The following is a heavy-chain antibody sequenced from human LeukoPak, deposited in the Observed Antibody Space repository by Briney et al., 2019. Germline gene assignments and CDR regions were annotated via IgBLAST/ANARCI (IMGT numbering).Heavy chain of an antibody. CDR3: ARDRLAAALDY. V-gene: IGHV3-30*04. J-gene: IGHJ4*02. Sequence: PGGSLRLSCAASGFTFSSYGMHWVRQGPGKGLGLVAVISYDGSNKYYAASVKGRFTIYRDNSKNTLYLQMNSLRAEDTAVYYCARDRLAAALDYWGQGTLVTVSS. CDR2: ISYDGSNK. CDR1: GFTFSSYG. D-gene: IGHD6-13*01.